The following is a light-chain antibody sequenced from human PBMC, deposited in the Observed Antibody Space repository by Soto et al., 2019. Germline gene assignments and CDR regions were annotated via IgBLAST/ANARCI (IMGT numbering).Light chain of an antibody. CDR3: KHYNSYSEA. CDR1: QNINNW. V-gene: IGKV1-5*01. CDR2: DAS. Sequence: DIQMTQSPSTLSASIGDRVTITCRASQNINNWIAWYQQKPGKAPKFLIYDASTLESGVPSRFSGSGFGTELTLTISSLQPDDFATYCCKHYNSYSEAFGQGTKVDSK. J-gene: IGKJ1*01.